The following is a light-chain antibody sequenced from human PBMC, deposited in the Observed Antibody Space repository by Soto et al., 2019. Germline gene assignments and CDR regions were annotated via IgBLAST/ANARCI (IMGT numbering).Light chain of an antibody. J-gene: IGKJ4*01. CDR3: MQGTHWPLT. Sequence: VVVAQSPLSLPVTLGQPASISCRSSHSLVYSGGGYFLNGFQQRPGQSPRRLIYQVSTRDSGVPDTFSGSGSDTHFTLKISRVGADDVAVYYCMQGTHWPLTFGGGTKVEIK. CDR1: HSLVYSGGGYF. V-gene: IGKV2-30*01. CDR2: QVS.